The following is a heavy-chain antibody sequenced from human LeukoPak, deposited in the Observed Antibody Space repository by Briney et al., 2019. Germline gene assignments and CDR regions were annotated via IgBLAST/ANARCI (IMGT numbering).Heavy chain of an antibody. D-gene: IGHD6-19*01. J-gene: IGHJ4*02. Sequence: PGGSLRLSCTASGFTFSSYWMTWVRQAPGKGVEWVANIKQDGREKYYVDSVTGRFTISRDNAKNLLFLQMSSLSPEDTAVYYCARKAGKMFDYWGQGTLVTASS. CDR3: ARKAGKMFDY. CDR1: GFTFSSYW. V-gene: IGHV3-7*01. CDR2: IKQDGREK.